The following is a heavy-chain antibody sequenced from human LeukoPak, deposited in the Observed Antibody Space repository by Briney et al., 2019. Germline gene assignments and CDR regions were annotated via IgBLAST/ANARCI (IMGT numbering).Heavy chain of an antibody. Sequence: PSETLSLTCTVSGGAISGYYWSWIRQPAGKGLEWLGRVYSSGSTKYNPSLESRVTMSVDTSKNQFSLKLNFVTAADTAVYYCARVGSGYDFFDYWGQGTLVTVSS. CDR2: VYSSGST. CDR1: GGAISGYY. J-gene: IGHJ4*02. CDR3: ARVGSGYDFFDY. D-gene: IGHD3/OR15-3a*01. V-gene: IGHV4-4*07.